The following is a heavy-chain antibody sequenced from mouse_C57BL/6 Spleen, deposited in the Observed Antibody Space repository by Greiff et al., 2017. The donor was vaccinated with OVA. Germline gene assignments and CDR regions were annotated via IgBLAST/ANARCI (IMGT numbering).Heavy chain of an antibody. CDR2: INPNNGGT. J-gene: IGHJ3*01. CDR3: APYRGFAY. Sequence: EVKLQQSGPELVKPGASVKISCKASGYTFTDYYMNWVKQSHGKSLEWIGDINPNNGGTSYNQKFKGKATLTVDKSSSTAYMELRSLTSEDSAVYYCAPYRGFAYWGQGTLVTVSA. CDR1: GYTFTDYY. V-gene: IGHV1-26*01. D-gene: IGHD2-10*01.